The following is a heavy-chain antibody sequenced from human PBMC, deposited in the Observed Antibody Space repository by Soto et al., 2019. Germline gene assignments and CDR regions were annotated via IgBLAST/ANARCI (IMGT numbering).Heavy chain of an antibody. V-gene: IGHV3-48*01. D-gene: IGHD4-17*01. J-gene: IGHJ3*02. CDR1: GFTFSSYS. CDR2: ISSSSSTI. CDR3: ASSLGSATVNSAFDI. Sequence: GGSLRLSCAASGFTFSSYSMNWVRQAPGKGLEWVSYISSSSSTIYYADSVKGRFTISRDNAKNSLYLQTNSLRAEDTAVYYCASSLGSATVNSAFDIWGQGTMVTVSS.